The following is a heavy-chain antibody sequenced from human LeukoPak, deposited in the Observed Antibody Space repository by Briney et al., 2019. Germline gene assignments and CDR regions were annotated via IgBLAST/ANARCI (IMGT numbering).Heavy chain of an antibody. V-gene: IGHV1-18*01. CDR3: AKRQQLPLPGALDI. Sequence: ASVKVSCKASGYTFTSYGISWVRQAPGQGLEWMGWISAYNGNTNYAQKFQGRVTMTTDTSTSTAYMELRSLRSEDTAVYYCAKRQQLPLPGALDIWGQGTMVTVSS. J-gene: IGHJ3*02. CDR2: ISAYNGNT. CDR1: GYTFTSYG. D-gene: IGHD2-2*01.